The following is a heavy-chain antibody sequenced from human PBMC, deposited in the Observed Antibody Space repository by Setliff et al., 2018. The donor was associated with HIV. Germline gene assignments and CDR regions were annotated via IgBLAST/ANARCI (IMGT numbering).Heavy chain of an antibody. CDR3: ARDLLGSSSLVDY. J-gene: IGHJ4*02. V-gene: IGHV4-39*07. Sequence: PSETLSLTCTVSGGSIKSSSYYWGWIRQPPGKGLEWIGSIYYSGNTYYNPSLKSRVTISTDTSRNQFSLRLSSVTAADTAVYYCARDLLGSSSLVDYWGQGTLVTVSS. CDR2: IYYSGNT. CDR1: GGSIKSSSYY. D-gene: IGHD6-6*01.